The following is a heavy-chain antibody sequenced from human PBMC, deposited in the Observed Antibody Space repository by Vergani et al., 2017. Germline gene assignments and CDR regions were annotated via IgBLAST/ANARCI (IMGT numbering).Heavy chain of an antibody. CDR2: MNPNSGNT. Sequence: QVQLVQSGAEVKKPGASVKVSCKASGYTFTSYDINWVRQATGQGLEWMGWMNPNSGNTGYAQKFQGRVTITADKSTSTAYMELSSLRSEDTAVYYCARESTRHYDILKDYGMDVWGQGTTVTVSS. D-gene: IGHD3-9*01. CDR1: GYTFTSYD. CDR3: ARESTRHYDILKDYGMDV. J-gene: IGHJ6*02. V-gene: IGHV1-8*01.